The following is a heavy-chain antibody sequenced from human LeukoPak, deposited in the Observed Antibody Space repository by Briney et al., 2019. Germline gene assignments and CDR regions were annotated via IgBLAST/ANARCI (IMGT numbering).Heavy chain of an antibody. D-gene: IGHD2-2*01. CDR1: GFTLRSYG. Sequence: GGSLRLSCAASGFTLRSYGTHWVRQAPGKGLEWVAVIWFDESNKYYADSVKGRFTISRDISKNTLYLQMNSLRAEDTAVYYCARVAYCTSTSCYYMDVWGKGTTVTVSS. V-gene: IGHV3-33*01. J-gene: IGHJ6*03. CDR2: IWFDESNK. CDR3: ARVAYCTSTSCYYMDV.